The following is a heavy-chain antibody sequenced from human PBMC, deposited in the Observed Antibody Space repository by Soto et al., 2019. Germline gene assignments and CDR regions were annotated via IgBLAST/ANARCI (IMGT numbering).Heavy chain of an antibody. Sequence: SVKVSCKASGGTFSSYAISWVRQAPGQGLEWMGGIIPIFGTANYAQKFQGRVTITADESTSTAYMELSSLRSEETAVYYCARETADGDYYYYYGMDVWGQGTTVTVYS. CDR2: IIPIFGTA. CDR3: ARETADGDYYYYYGMDV. D-gene: IGHD4-17*01. J-gene: IGHJ6*02. V-gene: IGHV1-69*13. CDR1: GGTFSSYA.